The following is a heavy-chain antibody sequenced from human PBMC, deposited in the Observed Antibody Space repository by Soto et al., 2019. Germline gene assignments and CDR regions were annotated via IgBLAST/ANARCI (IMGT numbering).Heavy chain of an antibody. CDR3: ATWHEREHAYDV. CDR2: LYDIDDS. CDR1: GFTISGKKY. D-gene: IGHD1-1*01. J-gene: IGHJ3*01. V-gene: IGHV3-53*01. Sequence: DVQLVESGGGLIQPGESLRLSCAAFGFTISGKKYVAWVRQAPGKGLEWVSALYDIDDSFYADSVKGRFTTSSDSSKTTVYLQMNDLRPDDTAVYYCATWHEREHAYDVWGLGTTVTVSS.